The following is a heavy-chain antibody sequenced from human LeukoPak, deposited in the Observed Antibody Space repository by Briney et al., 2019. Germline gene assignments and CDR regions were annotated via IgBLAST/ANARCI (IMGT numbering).Heavy chain of an antibody. J-gene: IGHJ3*01. CDR3: ALGYCSGGRCYHDAFDL. D-gene: IGHD2-15*01. Sequence: GGSLRLSCAGSGFTLSSYSMNWVRQAPGEGLEWISYISKNGGIIYYADSVKGRFTVSRDRVSDSVYLQMNSPRVEDTAVYYCALGYCSGGRCYHDAFDLWGQGTAVAVSS. CDR2: ISKNGGII. V-gene: IGHV3-48*01. CDR1: GFTLSSYS.